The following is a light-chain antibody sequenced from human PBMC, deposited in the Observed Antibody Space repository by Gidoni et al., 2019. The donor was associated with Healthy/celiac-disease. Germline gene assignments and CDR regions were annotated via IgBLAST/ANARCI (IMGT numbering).Light chain of an antibody. CDR3: SSYTSSSTFGV. Sequence: QSALTQPASVSGSPGQSITISCTGTSSTVGGYNYVSWYQQPPGKAPKLMIYDVSNRPSGVSNRFSGSKSGNTASLTISGLQAEDEADYYCSSYTSSSTFGVFGTGTKVTVL. V-gene: IGLV2-14*01. CDR1: SSTVGGYNY. J-gene: IGLJ1*01. CDR2: DVS.